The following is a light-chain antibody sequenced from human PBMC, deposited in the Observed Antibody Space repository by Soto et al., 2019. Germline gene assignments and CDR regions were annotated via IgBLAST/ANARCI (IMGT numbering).Light chain of an antibody. V-gene: IGKV3-20*01. CDR3: QQYGSSPQEYT. Sequence: EIVLTQSPGTLSLSPGERATLSCRASQSVSSSYLAWYQQKPGQAPRLLIYGASSRATGIPDRFSGSGSGTDFTLTISRLEPEDFAVYYCQQYGSSPQEYTFGQGTKVEMK. CDR1: QSVSSSY. CDR2: GAS. J-gene: IGKJ2*01.